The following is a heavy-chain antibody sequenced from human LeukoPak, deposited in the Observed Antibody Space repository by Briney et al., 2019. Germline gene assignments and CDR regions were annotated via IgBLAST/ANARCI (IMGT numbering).Heavy chain of an antibody. CDR2: ISSSSSTI. V-gene: IGHV3-48*04. J-gene: IGHJ4*02. Sequence: PGGSLRLSCAASGFTFSRISMNWVRQAPGKGLEWVSYISSSSSTIYYADSVKGRFTISRDNARNSLYLQMNSLRPDDTAVYYCATQSYGLFAYWGQGTLVTVSS. CDR1: GFTFSRIS. D-gene: IGHD4-17*01. CDR3: ATQSYGLFAY.